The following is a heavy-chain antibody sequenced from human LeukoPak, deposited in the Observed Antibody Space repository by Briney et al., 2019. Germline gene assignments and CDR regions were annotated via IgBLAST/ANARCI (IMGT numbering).Heavy chain of an antibody. J-gene: IGHJ4*02. D-gene: IGHD6-13*01. Sequence: PGGSLRLSCAASGFTFSTYWMTWVRQAPGKELEWVANIKPDGSETYYVDPVKGRFTISRDNAKSFLYLQMNSLRGEDSAVYYCGGFGYEAAVDLWGQGTLVTVSS. CDR2: IKPDGSET. CDR3: GGFGYEAAVDL. V-gene: IGHV3-7*01. CDR1: GFTFSTYW.